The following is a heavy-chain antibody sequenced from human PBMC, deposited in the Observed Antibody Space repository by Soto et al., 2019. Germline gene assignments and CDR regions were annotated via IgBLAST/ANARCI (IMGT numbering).Heavy chain of an antibody. J-gene: IGHJ6*02. CDR3: AKDIPVGDFWSGYPPDV. Sequence: GGSLRLSCAASGFTFSSYAMSWVRQAPVKGLEWVSAISVSCGSKYYADSVKGRFTISRDNSKNTLYLQMNSLRAEDTAVYYCAKDIPVGDFWSGYPPDVWGQGTTVTVSS. CDR2: ISVSCGSK. D-gene: IGHD3-3*01. V-gene: IGHV3-23*01. CDR1: GFTFSSYA.